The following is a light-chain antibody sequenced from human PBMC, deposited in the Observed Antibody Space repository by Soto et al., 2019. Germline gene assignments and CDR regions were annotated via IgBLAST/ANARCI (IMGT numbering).Light chain of an antibody. CDR1: QSISNH. J-gene: IGKJ4*01. CDR2: AAS. V-gene: IGKV1-39*01. CDR3: QQDNSFPLT. Sequence: DIQMTQSPSSLSASVGDRVTITCRASQSISNHLNWYQQKPGQAPKLLIYAASSMPSGVPSRFSGSGSGTDFTLTISSLQPEDFATYYCQQDNSFPLTFGGGTKVDIK.